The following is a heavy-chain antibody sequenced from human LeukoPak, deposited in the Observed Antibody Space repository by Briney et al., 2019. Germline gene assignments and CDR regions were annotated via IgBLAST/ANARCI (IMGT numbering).Heavy chain of an antibody. J-gene: IGHJ4*02. V-gene: IGHV4-61*02. CDR2: IYTSGST. Sequence: SETVSLTCTVSGGSISSGGYYWSWIRQPAGKGLEWIGRIYTSGSTNYNPSLKSRVTISVDTSKNQFSLKLSSVTAADTAVYYCARDSSFWGQGTLVTVSS. D-gene: IGHD6-13*01. CDR3: ARDSSF. CDR1: GGSISSGGYY.